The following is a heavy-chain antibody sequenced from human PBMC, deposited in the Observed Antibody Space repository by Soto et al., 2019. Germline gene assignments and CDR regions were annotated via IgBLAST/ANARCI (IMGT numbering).Heavy chain of an antibody. CDR3: ARAGCDGGSCYTLVGLRYGMDV. Sequence: QVQLVESGGGVVQPGRALRLSCAASGYTFSRYAMHWVRQARGKGMEWVAVISYDGSNKYYADSVKGRFTISRDNSKNTLYLQMNSLRAEDTAVYYCARAGCDGGSCYTLVGLRYGMDVWGQGTTVTVSS. CDR1: GYTFSRYA. J-gene: IGHJ6*02. D-gene: IGHD2-15*01. CDR2: ISYDGSNK. V-gene: IGHV3-30-3*01.